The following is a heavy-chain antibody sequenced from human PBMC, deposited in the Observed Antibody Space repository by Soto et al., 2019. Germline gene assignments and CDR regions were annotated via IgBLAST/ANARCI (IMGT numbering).Heavy chain of an antibody. Sequence: QVQLVESGGGVVQPGRSLRLSCAASGFTFSSYGMHWVRQAPGKGLEWVAVISYDGSNKYYADSVKGRFTISRDKSKNTLYLQMNSLRAEDTAVYYCAKEKYGSGSYSEPYYGMDVWGQGTTVTVSS. CDR1: GFTFSSYG. CDR2: ISYDGSNK. CDR3: AKEKYGSGSYSEPYYGMDV. D-gene: IGHD3-10*01. J-gene: IGHJ6*02. V-gene: IGHV3-30*18.